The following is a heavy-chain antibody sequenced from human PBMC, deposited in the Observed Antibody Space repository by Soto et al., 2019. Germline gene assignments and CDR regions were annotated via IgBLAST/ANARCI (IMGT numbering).Heavy chain of an antibody. CDR2: INPNSGGT. J-gene: IGHJ5*02. CDR1: GYTFTGYY. V-gene: IGHV1-2*04. D-gene: IGHD3-3*01. Sequence: ASVKVSCEASGYTFTGYYMHWVRQAPGQGLEWMGWINPNSGGTNYAQKFQGWVTMTRDTSTSTAYMELSRLRSDDTAVYYCARDRGYYDFWSGYYEGDNWFDPWGQGTLVTVSS. CDR3: ARDRGYYDFWSGYYEGDNWFDP.